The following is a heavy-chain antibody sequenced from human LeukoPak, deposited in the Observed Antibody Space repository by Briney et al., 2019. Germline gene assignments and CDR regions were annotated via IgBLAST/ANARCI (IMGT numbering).Heavy chain of an antibody. CDR2: LIGSSGST. Sequence: SEGSLRLSCAASGFTSSNYAMNWVRQAPGKGLEWVSVLIGSSGSTDYADSVKGRFTISRDNSKNTVFLQMNSLRAEDTAIYYCAKGAYDYIEIGYFDSWGQGTLVTVSS. J-gene: IGHJ4*02. CDR1: GFTSSNYA. CDR3: AKGAYDYIEIGYFDS. D-gene: IGHD5-12*01. V-gene: IGHV3-23*01.